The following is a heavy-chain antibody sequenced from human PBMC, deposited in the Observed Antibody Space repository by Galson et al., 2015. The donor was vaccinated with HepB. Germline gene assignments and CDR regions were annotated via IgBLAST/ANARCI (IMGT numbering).Heavy chain of an antibody. Sequence: SETLSLTCVVSGGSIHSYYWTWVRHPPGKGLEWIGYIYYSGSTHYNPSLRARVTMSVDMSKNQFSLKLTSVTAADTAVYYCARIPPPSYCGADCYPLLSYYYYFYMDVWGKGTTVTVSS. CDR3: ARIPPPSYCGADCYPLLSYYYYFYMDV. D-gene: IGHD2-21*01. J-gene: IGHJ6*03. CDR1: GGSIHSYY. V-gene: IGHV4-59*13. CDR2: IYYSGST.